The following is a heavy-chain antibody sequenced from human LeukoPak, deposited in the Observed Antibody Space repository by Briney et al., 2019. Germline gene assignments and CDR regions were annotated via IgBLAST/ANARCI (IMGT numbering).Heavy chain of an antibody. J-gene: IGHJ4*02. CDR1: RFTFSSYG. Sequence: GGSLRLSCAASRFTFSSYGMHWVRQAPGKGLEWVAVIWYDGGNKYYTDSVKGRFTISRDNSKSMLYLQLNSLRAEDSAVYRCARAAYDSSGYLTLWGQGTLVTVSS. V-gene: IGHV3-33*01. D-gene: IGHD3-22*01. CDR3: ARAAYDSSGYLTL. CDR2: IWYDGGNK.